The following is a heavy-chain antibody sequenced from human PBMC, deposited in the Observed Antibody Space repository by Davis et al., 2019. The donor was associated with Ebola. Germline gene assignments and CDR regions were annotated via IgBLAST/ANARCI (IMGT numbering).Heavy chain of an antibody. CDR2: INPSGGSP. CDR1: GYTFTSYY. V-gene: IGHV1-46*01. J-gene: IGHJ6*02. CDR3: AREPPKTYYYDSSGYGAYYYGMDV. D-gene: IGHD3-22*01. Sequence: ASVTVSCKASGYTFTSYYMHWVRQAPGQGLEWLGIINPSGGSPSYAQKFQGRVTMTRDTSTSTVYMELSSLRSEDTAVYYCAREPPKTYYYDSSGYGAYYYGMDVWGQGTTVTVSS.